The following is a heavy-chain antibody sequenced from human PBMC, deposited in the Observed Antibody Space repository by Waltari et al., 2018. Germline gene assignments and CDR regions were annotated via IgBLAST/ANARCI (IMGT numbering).Heavy chain of an antibody. D-gene: IGHD5-12*01. Sequence: QLQLQESGPGLGKPSETLSLTCIVSGGSITSNRHYWAWIRQPPGQGLEWIGTMSNNGSTNSNPSLKSRGTVSRDTSKNHLSLKLDSVTAADTAVYYCATYIGASIGTAAFDVWGQGTMVTVSS. V-gene: IGHV4-39*02. CDR2: MSNNGST. CDR1: GGSITSNRHY. CDR3: ATYIGASIGTAAFDV. J-gene: IGHJ3*01.